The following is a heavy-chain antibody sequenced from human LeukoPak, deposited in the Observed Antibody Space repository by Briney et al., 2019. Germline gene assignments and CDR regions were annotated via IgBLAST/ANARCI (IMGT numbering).Heavy chain of an antibody. Sequence: GGSLRLSCAASGFTFDDYAMHWVRQAPGKGLEWVSLISGDGGSTYYADSVKGRFTISRDNSKNTLYLQMNSLRAEDTAVYYCAKGHDTESYYYGMDVWGQGTTVTVSS. J-gene: IGHJ6*02. V-gene: IGHV3-43*02. CDR2: ISGDGGST. D-gene: IGHD3-9*01. CDR3: AKGHDTESYYYGMDV. CDR1: GFTFDDYA.